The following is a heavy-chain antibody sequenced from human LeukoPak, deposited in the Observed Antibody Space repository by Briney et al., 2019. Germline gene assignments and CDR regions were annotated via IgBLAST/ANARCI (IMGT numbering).Heavy chain of an antibody. CDR2: INPNNGGT. Sequence: GASVKVSCKASGYTFTDYYIHWVRQAPGQGLEWMGWINPNNGGTSYAQKFQGRVTMTRDTSISTAYMELSSLRSEDTAVYYCARQSHDTETIDYWGQGTLVTVSS. D-gene: IGHD5-18*01. CDR3: ARQSHDTETIDY. V-gene: IGHV1-2*02. J-gene: IGHJ4*02. CDR1: GYTFTDYY.